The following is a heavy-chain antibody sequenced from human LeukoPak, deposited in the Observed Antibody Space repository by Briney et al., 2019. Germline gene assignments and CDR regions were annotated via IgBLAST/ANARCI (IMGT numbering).Heavy chain of an antibody. V-gene: IGHV1-18*01. D-gene: IGHD4-23*01. CDR1: GYTFTSYG. J-gene: IGHJ4*02. CDR2: ISAYNGNT. Sequence: ASVKVSCKASGYTFTSYGISWVRQAPGQGLEWMGWISAYNGNTNYAQKLQGRVTMTTDTSTSTAYMELRSLRSDDTAVYYCARDLIRLGSTTVVTPTFGYWGQGTLVTVSS. CDR3: ARDLIRLGSTTVVTPTFGY.